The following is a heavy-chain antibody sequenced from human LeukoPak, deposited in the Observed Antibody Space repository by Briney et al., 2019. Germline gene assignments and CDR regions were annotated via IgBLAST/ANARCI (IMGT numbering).Heavy chain of an antibody. Sequence: SETLSLTCIVSGRSHITNDYYWDWVRQPPGKGLEWIGTIFYSGGTDYNPSLKSRVTMSLDTSKNQFFLRLTSVTAADTAVYYCPSRELRFRHFYSRGQGTLVTVSS. D-gene: IGHD1-26*01. J-gene: IGHJ4*02. CDR2: IFYSGGT. V-gene: IGHV4-39*01. CDR1: GRSHITNDYY. CDR3: PSRELRFRHFYS.